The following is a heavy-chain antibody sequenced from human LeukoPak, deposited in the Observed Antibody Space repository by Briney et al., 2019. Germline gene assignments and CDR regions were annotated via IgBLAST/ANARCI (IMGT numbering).Heavy chain of an antibody. J-gene: IGHJ6*03. V-gene: IGHV3-7*03. CDR3: AKNQPVIDYYYMDV. D-gene: IGHD1-14*01. CDR2: IKQDGSEK. CDR1: GGSFSGYY. Sequence: PSETLSLTCAVYGGSFSGYYWGWIRQPPGKGLEWVANIKQDGSEKYYVDSVKGRFTISRDNAKNTLYVQMNSLRAEDTAVYYCAKNQPVIDYYYMDVWGKGTTVTVSS.